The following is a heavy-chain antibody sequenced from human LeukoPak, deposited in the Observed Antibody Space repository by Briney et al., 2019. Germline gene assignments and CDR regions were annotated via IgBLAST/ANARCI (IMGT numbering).Heavy chain of an antibody. Sequence: GASVKVSCKAYGGTFIRFTISWVRQAPGQGFEWTGGITPIFGTANFAQKFQGRVSITADGSTSTAFMELSSLRSEDTAVYYCAREWGLESSGYYYAYWGQGTLVTVSS. CDR1: GGTFIRFT. D-gene: IGHD3-22*01. CDR3: AREWGLESSGYYYAY. CDR2: ITPIFGTA. V-gene: IGHV1-69*13. J-gene: IGHJ4*02.